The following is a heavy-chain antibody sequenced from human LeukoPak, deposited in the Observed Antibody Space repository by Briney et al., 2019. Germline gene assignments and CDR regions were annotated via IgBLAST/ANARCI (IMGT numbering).Heavy chain of an antibody. CDR1: GGSFSGYY. CDR2: INHSGST. J-gene: IGHJ4*02. CDR3: ARGGLHPARR. D-gene: IGHD4-11*01. Sequence: SETLSLTCAVYGGSFSGYYCSWIRQPPGKGPEWIGEINHSGSTNYNPSLKSRVTISVDTSKNQFSLKLSSVTAADTAVYYCARGGLHPARRWGQGTLVTVSS. V-gene: IGHV4-34*01.